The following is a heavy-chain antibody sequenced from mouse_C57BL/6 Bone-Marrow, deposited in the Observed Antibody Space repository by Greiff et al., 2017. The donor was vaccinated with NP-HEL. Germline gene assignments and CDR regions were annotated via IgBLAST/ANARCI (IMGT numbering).Heavy chain of an antibody. CDR1: GFTFSSYG. V-gene: IGHV5-6*01. J-gene: IGHJ4*01. CDR2: ISSGGSYT. CDR3: ARHAGLLLTDYAMDY. D-gene: IGHD2-3*01. Sequence: EVQLVESGGDLVKPGGSLKLSCAASGFTFSSYGMSWVRQTPDKRLEWVATISSGGSYTYYLDSVKGRFTISRDNAKNTLYLQMSSLKSEDTAMYYWARHAGLLLTDYAMDYWGQGTSVTVSS.